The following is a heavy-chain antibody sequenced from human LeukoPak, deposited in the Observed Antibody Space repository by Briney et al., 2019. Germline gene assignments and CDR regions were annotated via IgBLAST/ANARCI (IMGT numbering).Heavy chain of an antibody. V-gene: IGHV4-4*07. CDR1: GGSISSYY. CDR3: ARDRARSIVVAFDP. Sequence: PSETLSLTCTVSGGSISSYYWSWIRQPAGKGLEWIGRIYTSGSTNYNPSLKSRVTMSVDTSKNQFSLKLSSVTAADTAVYYCARDRARSIVVAFDPWGQGTLVTVSS. D-gene: IGHD2-15*01. CDR2: IYTSGST. J-gene: IGHJ5*02.